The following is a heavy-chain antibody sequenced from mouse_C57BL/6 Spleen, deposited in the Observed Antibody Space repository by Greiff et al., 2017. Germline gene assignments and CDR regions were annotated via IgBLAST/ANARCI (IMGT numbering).Heavy chain of an antibody. Sequence: QVQLQQPGAELVKPGASVKMSCKASGYTFTSYWITWVKQRPGQGLVWIGDIYPGSGSTNYNPKFKSKATLTVDTSSSTAYMQLSSLTSEDSAVYYCARYYSNYRYAMDYWGQGTSVTVSS. V-gene: IGHV1-55*01. CDR3: ARYYSNYRYAMDY. D-gene: IGHD2-5*01. CDR1: GYTFTSYW. J-gene: IGHJ4*01. CDR2: IYPGSGST.